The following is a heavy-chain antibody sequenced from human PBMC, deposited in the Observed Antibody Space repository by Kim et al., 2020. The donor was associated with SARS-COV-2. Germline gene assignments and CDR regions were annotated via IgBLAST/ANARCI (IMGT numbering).Heavy chain of an antibody. D-gene: IGHD2-21*02. Sequence: SVKGRFTISRDDSKNTAYLQMNSLKTEDTAVYYCTSEVVGGDLIYGMDVWGQGTTVTVSS. CDR3: TSEVVGGDLIYGMDV. V-gene: IGHV3-73*01. J-gene: IGHJ6*02.